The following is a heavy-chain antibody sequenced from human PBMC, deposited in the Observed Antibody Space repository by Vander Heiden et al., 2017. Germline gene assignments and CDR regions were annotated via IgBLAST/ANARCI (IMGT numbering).Heavy chain of an antibody. V-gene: IGHV3-11*01. J-gene: IGHJ6*02. CDR2: MSTSGSGL. CDR3: ARVDYYDSRGFYPPSRDV. Sequence: QVQLVESGGGLVKPGGSLRLSCAASGFTFSDYYMTWIRQAPGKGLEWVSYMSTSGSGLYYADSVKGRFTISRDNAKHALYLQMNSLRAEDTAVYYCARVDYYDSRGFYPPSRDVWGQGTTGTVSS. CDR1: GFTFSDYY. D-gene: IGHD3-22*01.